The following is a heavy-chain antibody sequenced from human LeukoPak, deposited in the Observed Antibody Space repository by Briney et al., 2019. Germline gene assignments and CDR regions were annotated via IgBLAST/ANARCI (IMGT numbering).Heavy chain of an antibody. V-gene: IGHV3-74*01. CDR1: GFTFNSYW. CDR3: VRDVWGDRDSYFDY. Sequence: GGSLRLSCAASGFTFNSYWKHGLRQGPGKGLVWVSRINTDGRSTSYAESVKGRFTVSRDNAKNTLYLQMNSLRAEDAAVYYCVRDVWGDRDSYFDYWGQGALVTVSS. J-gene: IGHJ4*02. CDR2: INTDGRST. D-gene: IGHD2-21*01.